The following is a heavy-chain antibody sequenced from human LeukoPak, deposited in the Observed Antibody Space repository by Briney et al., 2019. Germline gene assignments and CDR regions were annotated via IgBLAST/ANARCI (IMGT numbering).Heavy chain of an antibody. Sequence: SETLSLTCTVSGGSISSYYWSWTRQPAGKGLEWIGRIYTSGSTNYNPSLKSRVTMSVDTSKNQFSLKLSSVTAADTAVYYCAAGLYSTHGSADYWGQGTLVTVSS. V-gene: IGHV4-4*07. D-gene: IGHD3-3*01. J-gene: IGHJ4*02. CDR1: GGSISSYY. CDR2: IYTSGST. CDR3: AAGLYSTHGSADY.